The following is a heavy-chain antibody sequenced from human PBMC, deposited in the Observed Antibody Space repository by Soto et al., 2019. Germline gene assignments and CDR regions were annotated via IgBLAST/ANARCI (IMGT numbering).Heavy chain of an antibody. CDR2: ISSSSSYI. D-gene: IGHD6-13*01. CDR3: ARDSQQLVNYYGMDV. J-gene: IGHJ6*02. V-gene: IGHV3-21*01. CDR1: GFTFSSYS. Sequence: GGSLRLSCAASGFTFSSYSMNWVRQAPGKGLEWVSSISSSSSYIYYADSVKGRFTISRDNAKNSLYLQMNSLRAEDTAVYYCARDSQQLVNYYGMDVWGQGTTVTVS.